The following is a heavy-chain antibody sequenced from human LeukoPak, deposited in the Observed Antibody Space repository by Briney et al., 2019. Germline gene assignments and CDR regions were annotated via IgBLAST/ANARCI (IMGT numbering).Heavy chain of an antibody. J-gene: IGHJ5*02. Sequence: SETLSHTCTVSGGSISSSYWSWMRQPPGKGLEWIGYIHYSGSTNYNPSLKSRVFISVDTSKKQFSLKLSSVTAADTAVHYCATGSGFYNWFDPWGQGTLVTVSS. V-gene: IGHV4-59*01. CDR3: ATGSGFYNWFDP. D-gene: IGHD3-22*01. CDR1: GGSISSSY. CDR2: IHYSGST.